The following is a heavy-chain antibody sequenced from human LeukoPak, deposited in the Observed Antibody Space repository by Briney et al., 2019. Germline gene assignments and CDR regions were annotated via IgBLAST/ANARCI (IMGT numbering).Heavy chain of an antibody. CDR3: VRLRRNSDSSGFYYYYDF. CDR2: ISVRSNYI. CDR1: GYTFSSYS. D-gene: IGHD3-22*01. Sequence: GGSLRLSCLASGYTFSSYSINWIRQAPGKGLEWVSSISVRSNYIYYADSVRGRFRISRDDARDSLYLQMNSLRAEDTAVYYCVRLRRNSDSSGFYYYYDFWGQGTLVSVSS. J-gene: IGHJ4*02. V-gene: IGHV3-21*01.